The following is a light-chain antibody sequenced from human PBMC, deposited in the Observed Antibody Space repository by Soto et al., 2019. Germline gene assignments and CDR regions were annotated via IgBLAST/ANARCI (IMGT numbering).Light chain of an antibody. CDR3: QQYNNWPLT. CDR1: QSVSSN. J-gene: IGKJ4*01. V-gene: IGKV3D-15*01. Sequence: EIVMTQSPATLSVSPGERATLSCRASQSVSSNLAWYQQKPGQAPRLLIYGASTRATGIPARFSGSGSGTEFTLTNSSLQSEDFAVYYCQQYNNWPLTFGGGTKLEIK. CDR2: GAS.